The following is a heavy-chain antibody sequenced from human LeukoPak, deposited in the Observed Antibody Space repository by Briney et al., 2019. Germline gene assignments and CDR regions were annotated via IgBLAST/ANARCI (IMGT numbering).Heavy chain of an antibody. D-gene: IGHD6-19*01. V-gene: IGHV3-48*03. CDR2: ISSSGSTI. Sequence: GGSLRLSCAASGFTFSSYEMNWVRQAPGKGLEWVSYISSSGSTIYYADSVKGRFTISRDNAKNSLYLQMNSLRAEDTAVYYCARGRGFGIAVAGTGFFDYWGQGTLVTVSS. J-gene: IGHJ4*02. CDR3: ARGRGFGIAVAGTGFFDY. CDR1: GFTFSSYE.